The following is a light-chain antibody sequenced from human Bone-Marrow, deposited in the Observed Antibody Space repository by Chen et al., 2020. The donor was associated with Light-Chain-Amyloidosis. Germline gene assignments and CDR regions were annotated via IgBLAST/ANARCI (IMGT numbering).Light chain of an antibody. Sequence: SYVLTQPSSVSVAPGQTATIACGGNNIGSTSVHWYQQTPGQASLLVVYDDSDRPSGIPERLSGSNCGNTATLTISRVEAGDEADYCCQVWDRSSDRPVFGGGTKLTVL. J-gene: IGLJ3*02. CDR1: NIGSTS. V-gene: IGLV3-21*02. CDR2: DDS. CDR3: QVWDRSSDRPV.